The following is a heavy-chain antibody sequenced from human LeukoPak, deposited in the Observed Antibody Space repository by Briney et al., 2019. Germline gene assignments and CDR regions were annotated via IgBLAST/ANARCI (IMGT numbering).Heavy chain of an antibody. CDR3: AKKKESGYAYYYDSSGYFDY. CDR2: ISYDGSNK. J-gene: IGHJ4*02. D-gene: IGHD3-22*01. Sequence: GGSLRLSCAASGFTFSSYGMHWVRQAPGKGLEWVAVISYDGSNKYYADSVKGRFTIFRDNSKNTLYLQMNSLRAEDTAVYYCAKKKESGYAYYYDSSGYFDYWGQGTLVTVSS. V-gene: IGHV3-30*18. CDR1: GFTFSSYG.